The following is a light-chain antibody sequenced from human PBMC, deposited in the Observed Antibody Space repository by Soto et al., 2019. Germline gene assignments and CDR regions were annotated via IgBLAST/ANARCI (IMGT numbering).Light chain of an antibody. V-gene: IGKV3-20*01. J-gene: IGKJ1*01. CDR3: QHYDSSLWT. Sequence: EIVLMKSPGTLSLSPGERATLSCRASQSILSNYLAWYQQKPGQAPRLPIYGASSRATGIPDRFSGSGSGSDFTLTITRLEPEDFAVYYCQHYDSSLWTFGQGTKVEIK. CDR1: QSILSNY. CDR2: GAS.